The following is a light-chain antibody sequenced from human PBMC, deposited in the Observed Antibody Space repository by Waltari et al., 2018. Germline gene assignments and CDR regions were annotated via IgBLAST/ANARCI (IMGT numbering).Light chain of an antibody. Sequence: QSALTQPASVSGSPGQSITISCTGTSSDVGGYHYVSWYQQHPGKAPKLMIFDVSNRPSGVSNRFSGSKSGNTASLTISGLQAEDEADYYCSSYTGSSTVFGGGTKLTVL. CDR3: SSYTGSSTV. CDR2: DVS. J-gene: IGLJ3*02. CDR1: SSDVGGYHY. V-gene: IGLV2-14*03.